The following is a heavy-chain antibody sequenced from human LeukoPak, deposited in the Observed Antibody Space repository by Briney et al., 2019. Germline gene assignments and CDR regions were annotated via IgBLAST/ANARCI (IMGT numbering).Heavy chain of an antibody. Sequence: SETLSLTCAVYGGSFSGYYWSWIRQPPGKGLEWIWDINHSGSTNYNAPLKSRITISVDTSKNQFSLKLSSVTAADTAVYYCARRRLWFGELPIDYWGQGTLVTVSS. CDR2: INHSGST. J-gene: IGHJ4*02. D-gene: IGHD3-10*01. V-gene: IGHV4-34*01. CDR1: GGSFSGYY. CDR3: ARRRLWFGELPIDY.